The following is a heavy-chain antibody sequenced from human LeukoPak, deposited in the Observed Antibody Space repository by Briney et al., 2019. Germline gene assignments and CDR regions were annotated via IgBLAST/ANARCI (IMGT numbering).Heavy chain of an antibody. V-gene: IGHV1-3*03. D-gene: IGHD1-26*01. J-gene: IGHJ6*03. CDR2: INAGNGNT. CDR3: ARDSGSYYYYMDV. CDR1: GYTFTSYA. Sequence: GASVKVSCKATGYTFTSYAMHWVRQAPGQRLEWMGWINAGNGNTKHSQEFQGRVTITRDTSASTAYMELSSLRSEDMAVYYCARDSGSYYYYMDVWGKGTTVTVSS.